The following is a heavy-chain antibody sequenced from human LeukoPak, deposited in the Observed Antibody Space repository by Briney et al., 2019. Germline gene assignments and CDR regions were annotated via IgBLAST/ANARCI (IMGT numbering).Heavy chain of an antibody. D-gene: IGHD5-18*01. Sequence: GGSLRLSCVVSGFTFVSHGMHWVRQAPGKGLEWVAFIQYDGSHQYYADSVKGRFTISRDNAKNSLYLQMNSLRAEDTAVYYCARQGRGYSYSANKRAFDIWGQGTMVTVSS. CDR3: ARQGRGYSYSANKRAFDI. CDR1: GFTFVSHG. J-gene: IGHJ3*02. CDR2: IQYDGSHQ. V-gene: IGHV3-30*12.